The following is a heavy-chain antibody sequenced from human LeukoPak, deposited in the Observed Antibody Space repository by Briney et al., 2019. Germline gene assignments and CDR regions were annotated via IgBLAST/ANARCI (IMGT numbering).Heavy chain of an antibody. CDR2: ISYDGSNK. CDR3: ARVGYSYGSYYFDY. Sequence: GGSLRLSCAASGFTFSSYAMHWVRQAPGKGLEWVAVISYDGSNKYYADSVEGRFTISRDNSKNTLYLQMNSLRAEDTAVYYCARVGYSYGSYYFDYWGQGTLVTVSS. CDR1: GFTFSSYA. J-gene: IGHJ4*02. V-gene: IGHV3-30-3*01. D-gene: IGHD5-18*01.